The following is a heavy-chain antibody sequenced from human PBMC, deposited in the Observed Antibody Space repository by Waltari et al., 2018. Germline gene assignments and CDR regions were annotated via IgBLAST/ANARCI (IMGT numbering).Heavy chain of an antibody. CDR1: NW. CDR3: ARDRGRGLYLDS. V-gene: IGHV4-4*02. Sequence: NWGSGGRESAEKGLEWRGQVHRSGRTNYNPSFASRVDMGLEMSSNRFSLKVVAAIAADTAVYYGARDRGRGLYLDSWGQGTLVTVSP. D-gene: IGHD2-15*01. J-gene: IGHJ4*02. CDR2: VHRSGRT.